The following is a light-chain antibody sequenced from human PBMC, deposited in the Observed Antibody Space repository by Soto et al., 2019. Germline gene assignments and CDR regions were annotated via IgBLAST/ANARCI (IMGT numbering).Light chain of an antibody. CDR2: GNS. J-gene: IGLJ2*01. CDR3: QSYDSSLSGSAV. CDR1: SSNIGAGYD. Sequence: AVVTQPPSVSGAPGQRVTISCTGSSSNIGAGYDVHWYQQLPGTAPKLLIYGNSNRPSGVPDRFSGSKSGTSASLAITGLQAEDEADYYCQSYDSSLSGSAVFGGGTKLTVL. V-gene: IGLV1-40*01.